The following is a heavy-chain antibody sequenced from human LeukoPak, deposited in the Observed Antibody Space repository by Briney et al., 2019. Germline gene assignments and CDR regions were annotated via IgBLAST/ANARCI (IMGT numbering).Heavy chain of an antibody. J-gene: IGHJ4*02. CDR2: IIPIFGTA. V-gene: IGHV1-69*13. CDR3: ARAVGYGLGNFDY. CDR1: GGTFSSYA. Sequence: ASVKVSCKASGGTFSSYAISWVRQAPGQGLEWMGGIIPIFGTANYAQKFQGRVTITADESTSTAYMELSSLRSEDTAVYYCARAVGYGLGNFDYWGQGTLVTVSS. D-gene: IGHD3-10*01.